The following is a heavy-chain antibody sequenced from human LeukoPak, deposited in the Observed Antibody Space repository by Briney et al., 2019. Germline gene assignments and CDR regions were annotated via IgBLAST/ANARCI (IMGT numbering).Heavy chain of an antibody. Sequence: QPGGSLRLSCAASGFTFSSYAMSWVRQAPGKGLEWVSGISVSGAGTYYADSVKGRFTISRDNSKDTLYLQMNSLRAEDTAIFYRAKIVDNNYPRSADSWGQGTLVTVSS. CDR3: AKIVDNNYPRSADS. CDR2: ISVSGAGT. V-gene: IGHV3-23*01. D-gene: IGHD2-21*01. J-gene: IGHJ4*02. CDR1: GFTFSSYA.